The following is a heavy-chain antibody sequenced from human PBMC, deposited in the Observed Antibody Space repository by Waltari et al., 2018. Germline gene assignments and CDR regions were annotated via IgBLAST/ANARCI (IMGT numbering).Heavy chain of an antibody. CDR2: INPNSGGT. J-gene: IGHJ4*02. V-gene: IGHV1-2*06. D-gene: IGHD6-13*01. Sequence: QVQLVQSGAEVKKPGASVKVSCKPSAYTFTGYYLHWVRQAPGQGLEWMGRINPNSGGTNYAQKFQGRVTMTRDTSISTAYMELSRLRSDDTAVYYCAWFSARAAGTQPLYWGQGTLVTVSS. CDR3: AWFSARAAGTQPLY. CDR1: AYTFTGYY.